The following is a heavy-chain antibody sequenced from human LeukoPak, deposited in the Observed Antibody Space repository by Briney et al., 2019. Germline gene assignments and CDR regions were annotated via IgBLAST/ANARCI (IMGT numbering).Heavy chain of an antibody. Sequence: SETLSLTCTVSGGSISSSSYYWGWIRQPPGKGLEWIGSIYYSGSTNYNPSLKSRVTISVDTSKNQFSLKLSSVTAADTAVYYCARGLRSSGYYDGGYNWLDPWGQGTLVTVSS. J-gene: IGHJ5*02. CDR1: GGSISSSSYY. V-gene: IGHV4-39*07. D-gene: IGHD3-22*01. CDR2: IYYSGST. CDR3: ARGLRSSGYYDGGYNWLDP.